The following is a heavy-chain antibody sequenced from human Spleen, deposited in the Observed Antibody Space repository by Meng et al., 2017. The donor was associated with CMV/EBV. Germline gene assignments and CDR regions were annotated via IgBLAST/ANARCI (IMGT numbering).Heavy chain of an antibody. CDR3: ARVGSSGSLSAFAMDV. CDR2: INPNSGGT. Sequence: ASVKVSCKASGYTFNDQYMHWVRQAPGQGLEWMGWINPNSGGTNYAQKFQGRVTMTRDTSISTAYMELSRLRSDDTAVYYCARVGSSGSLSAFAMDVWGQGTTVTVSS. D-gene: IGHD1-26*01. CDR1: GYTFNDQY. J-gene: IGHJ6*02. V-gene: IGHV1-2*02.